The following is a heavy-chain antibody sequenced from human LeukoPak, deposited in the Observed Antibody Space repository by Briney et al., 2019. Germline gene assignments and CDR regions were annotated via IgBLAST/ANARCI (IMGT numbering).Heavy chain of an antibody. J-gene: IGHJ4*02. V-gene: IGHV3-23*01. CDR2: ISGSGGST. D-gene: IGHD6-13*01. CDR1: GFTFSSYA. CDR3: ANVGAAAGTSDY. Sequence: QPGGSLRLSCAASGFTFSSYAMSWVRQAPGKGLEWVSAISGSGGSTYYADSVKGRFTISRDNSKNTLYLQMNSLRAEDTAVYYCANVGAAAGTSDYWGQGTLVTVSS.